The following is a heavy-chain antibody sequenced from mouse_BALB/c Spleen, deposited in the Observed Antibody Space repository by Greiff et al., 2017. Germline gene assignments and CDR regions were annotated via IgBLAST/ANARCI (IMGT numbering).Heavy chain of an antibody. V-gene: IGHV5-12-1*01. J-gene: IGHJ1*01. Sequence: EVQGVESGGGLVKPGGSLKLSCAASGFAFSSYDMSWVRQTPEKRLEWVAYISSGGGSTYYPDTVKGRFTIARDNAKNTLFLQMTSLRSEDTAMYYCARWGLFYYDYDGYFDVWGAGTTVTVSS. CDR2: ISSGGGST. CDR1: GFAFSSYD. CDR3: ARWGLFYYDYDGYFDV. D-gene: IGHD2-4*01.